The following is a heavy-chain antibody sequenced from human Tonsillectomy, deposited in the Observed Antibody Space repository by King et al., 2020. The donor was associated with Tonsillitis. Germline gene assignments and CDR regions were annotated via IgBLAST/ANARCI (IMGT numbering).Heavy chain of an antibody. J-gene: IGHJ4*02. V-gene: IGHV3-30*18. D-gene: IGHD5-18*01. Sequence: VQLVESGGGVVQPGRSLRLSCAASGFTFSSYGMHWVRQAPGKGLEWVAVISYDGSNKYYADSVKGRFTISRDNSKNTLYLQMNSLRAEDTAVYYCAKAGGYSYGSDYWGQGTLFTVSS. CDR1: GFTFSSYG. CDR2: ISYDGSNK. CDR3: AKAGGYSYGSDY.